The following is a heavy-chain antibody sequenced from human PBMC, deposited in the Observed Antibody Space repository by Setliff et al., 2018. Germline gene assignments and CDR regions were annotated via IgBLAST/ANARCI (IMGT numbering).Heavy chain of an antibody. V-gene: IGHV4-4*07. CDR2: IYTSWST. J-gene: IGHJ4*02. D-gene: IGHD4-4*01. Sequence: PSETLSLTCTVSGGSISSYYWSFIRQPAGKGLAWIGQIYTSWSTNYNPSLKSRVTISVDTSKNQFSMKLTSMTAADTAIYYCARASVVHAVTIGYWGQGTLVTVSS. CDR3: ARASVVHAVTIGY. CDR1: GGSISSYY.